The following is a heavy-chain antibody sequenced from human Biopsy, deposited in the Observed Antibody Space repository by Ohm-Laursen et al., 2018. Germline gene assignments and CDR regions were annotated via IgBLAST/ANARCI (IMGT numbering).Heavy chain of an antibody. J-gene: IGHJ4*02. CDR1: GGSFNGYF. Sequence: SDTLSLTCAVCGGSFNGYFWSWIRQPPGKGLEWIGDITQSGSTNYSPPLRSRVTISVDRSKNQFSLELSSVTAADTAVYYCARVGAGAPSIDYFDYWGQGALVTVSS. CDR2: ITQSGST. V-gene: IGHV4-34*01. CDR3: ARVGAGAPSIDYFDY. D-gene: IGHD1-26*01.